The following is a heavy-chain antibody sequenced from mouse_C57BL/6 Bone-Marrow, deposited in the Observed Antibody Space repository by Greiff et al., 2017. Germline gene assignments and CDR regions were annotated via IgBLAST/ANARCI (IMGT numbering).Heavy chain of an antibody. J-gene: IGHJ2*01. CDR2: ILPGSGST. D-gene: IGHD1-1*01. CDR1: GYTFTGYW. V-gene: IGHV1-9*01. CDR3: ARSDESYYYGRDY. Sequence: VQLQQSGAELMKPGASVKLSCKATGYTFTGYWIEWVKQRPGHGLEWIGEILPGSGSTNYNEKFKGKATLTADPSSNTSYMQLSSLTTEDSAIYYCARSDESYYYGRDYWGQGTTLTVSS.